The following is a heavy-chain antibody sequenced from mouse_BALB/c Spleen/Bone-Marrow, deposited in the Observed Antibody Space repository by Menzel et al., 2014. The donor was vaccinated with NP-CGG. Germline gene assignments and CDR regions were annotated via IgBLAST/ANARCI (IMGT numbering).Heavy chain of an antibody. Sequence: VQLQQSGAELVKPGASVKLSCKASGYTFTSYWMHWVKQRPGQGLEWIGEINPSNGRTNYSEKFKIKATLTVDKSSSTAYMQLSSLTSEDSAVYYCASYRGAYWGQGTLVTVSA. CDR3: ASYRGAY. CDR2: INPSNGRT. V-gene: IGHV1S81*02. J-gene: IGHJ3*01. CDR1: GYTFTSYW. D-gene: IGHD2-12*01.